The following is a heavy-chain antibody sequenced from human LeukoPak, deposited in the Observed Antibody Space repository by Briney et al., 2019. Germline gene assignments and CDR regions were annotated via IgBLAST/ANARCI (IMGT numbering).Heavy chain of an antibody. CDR3: ARMGRYGDYVFFY. Sequence: ASVKVSCKASGYTFTGYYMHWVRQAPGQGLEWMGWINPNGGGTNYAQKFQGRVTMTRDTSISTAYMELSRLRSDDTAVYYCARMGRYGDYVFFYWGQGTLVTVSS. V-gene: IGHV1-2*02. CDR2: INPNGGGT. D-gene: IGHD4-17*01. J-gene: IGHJ4*02. CDR1: GYTFTGYY.